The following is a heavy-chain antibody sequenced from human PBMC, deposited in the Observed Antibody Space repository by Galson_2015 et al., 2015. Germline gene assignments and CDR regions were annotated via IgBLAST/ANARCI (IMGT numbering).Heavy chain of an antibody. Sequence: SLRLSCAASGSTFSSYGMHWVRQAPGKGLEWVAVISYDGSNKYYADSVKGRFTISRDNSKNTLYLQMNSLRAEDTAVYYCARDSLRYFDWLLWNWGQGTLVTVSS. V-gene: IGHV3-30*03. CDR1: GSTFSSYG. CDR2: ISYDGSNK. J-gene: IGHJ4*02. D-gene: IGHD3-9*01. CDR3: ARDSLRYFDWLLWN.